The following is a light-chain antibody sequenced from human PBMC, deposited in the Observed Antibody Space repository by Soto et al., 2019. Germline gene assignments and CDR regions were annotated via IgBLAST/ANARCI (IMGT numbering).Light chain of an antibody. CDR3: QVWDSSSDHPV. CDR2: YDS. V-gene: IGLV3-21*04. J-gene: IGLJ2*01. Sequence: SYELTQPPSVSVAPGKTARITCGGTNIGSKSVHWYQQKPGQAPVLVIYYDSDRPSGIPERFSGSNSGNTATLTISRVEAGDEADYYCQVWDSSSDHPVFCGGTKVTVL. CDR1: NIGSKS.